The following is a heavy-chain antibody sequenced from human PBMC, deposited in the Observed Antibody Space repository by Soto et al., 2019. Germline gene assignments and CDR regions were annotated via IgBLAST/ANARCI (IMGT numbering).Heavy chain of an antibody. CDR3: ARDYYDSSGYCY. J-gene: IGHJ4*02. D-gene: IGHD3-22*01. Sequence: QVQLVQSGAEVKKPGSSVKVSCKASGGTFSSYTISWVRQAPGQGLEWMGRIIPILGIANYAQKFQGRVTITADKSTSTAYMELISLRSEDTAVYYCARDYYDSSGYCYWGQGTQVTVSS. CDR1: GGTFSSYT. V-gene: IGHV1-69*08. CDR2: IIPILGIA.